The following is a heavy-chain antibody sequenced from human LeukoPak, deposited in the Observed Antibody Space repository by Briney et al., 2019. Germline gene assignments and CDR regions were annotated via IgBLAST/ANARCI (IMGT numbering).Heavy chain of an antibody. J-gene: IGHJ4*02. D-gene: IGHD6-13*01. V-gene: IGHV3-21*04. CDR3: ARSTVTVAAAGIDY. Sequence: GGSLRLSCAASGFTFSSYSMNWVRQAPGKGLEWVSSISGSSSYIYYADSEKGRFTISRDGSRNTLFLQMNSLRVEDTAVYYCARSTVTVAAAGIDYWGQGTLVTVSS. CDR2: ISGSSSYI. CDR1: GFTFSSYS.